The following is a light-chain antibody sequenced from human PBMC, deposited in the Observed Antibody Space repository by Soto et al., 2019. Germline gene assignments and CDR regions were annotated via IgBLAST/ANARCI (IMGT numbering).Light chain of an antibody. J-gene: IGLJ2*01. Sequence: QSALTQPASVSGSPGQSITISCTGTSSDVGSYNLVSWYQQHPGKAPKLMIYEGSKRPSGVSNRFSGSKSGNTASLTISGLQAEDWADYYCCSYAGSSPFVVFGGGTKLTVL. CDR1: SSDVGSYNL. V-gene: IGLV2-23*03. CDR2: EGS. CDR3: CSYAGSSPFVV.